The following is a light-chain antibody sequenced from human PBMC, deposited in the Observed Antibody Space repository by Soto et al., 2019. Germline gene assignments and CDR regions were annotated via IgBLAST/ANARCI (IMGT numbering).Light chain of an antibody. Sequence: DIQMTQSPSSLSASVGDRVTITCRASHTIRTYLNWYHQKPGKAPDILIYGASSLHSGVPSRFSGSGSGTDFTLTIAGLQPEDFAIYSCPQNHSLPITFGQGTRLEI. CDR2: GAS. CDR1: HTIRTY. V-gene: IGKV1-39*01. CDR3: PQNHSLPIT. J-gene: IGKJ5*01.